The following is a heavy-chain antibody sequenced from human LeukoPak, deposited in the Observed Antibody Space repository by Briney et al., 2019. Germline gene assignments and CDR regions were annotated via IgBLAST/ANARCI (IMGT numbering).Heavy chain of an antibody. CDR2: ISPDGSDT. CDR1: GFTFSNYW. CDR3: GKDVLAGGLDV. Sequence: GGSLRLSCAASGFTFSNYWMHWVRQAPGKGLEWVSRISPDGSDTSYADSVKGRFTISRDNAKNSLYLQMNSLRAEDTALYYCGKDVLAGGLDVWGQGTTVTVSS. J-gene: IGHJ6*02. V-gene: IGHV3-74*01.